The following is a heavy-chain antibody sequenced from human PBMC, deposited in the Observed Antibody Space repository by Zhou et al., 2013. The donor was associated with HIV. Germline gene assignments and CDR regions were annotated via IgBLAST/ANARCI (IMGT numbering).Heavy chain of an antibody. J-gene: IGHJ3*01. D-gene: IGHD1-1*01. CDR1: GFTLSDLS. Sequence: QVQLVQSATEVKKPGASVKVSCRVSGFTLSDLSIHWVRQSPGRGPEWMGRFDREDDAMRYPQHFQGRVAMFADSSTDTAYMQLRSLTSDDTALYYCATDRDLDQHLENSLHVWGQGTLISVSS. CDR3: ATDRDLDQHLENSLHV. V-gene: IGHV1-24*01. CDR2: FDREDDAM.